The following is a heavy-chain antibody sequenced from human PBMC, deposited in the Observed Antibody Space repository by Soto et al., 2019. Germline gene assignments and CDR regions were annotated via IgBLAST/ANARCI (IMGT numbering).Heavy chain of an antibody. CDR2: INHSGST. CDR3: ARGPGCSGWYLTRSAFDI. CDR1: GGSFSGYY. D-gene: IGHD6-19*01. V-gene: IGHV4-34*01. J-gene: IGHJ3*02. Sequence: SETLSLTCAVYGGSFSGYYWSWIRQPPGKGLEWIGEINHSGSTNYNPSLKSRVTISVDTSKNQFSLKLSSVTAADTAVYYCARGPGCSGWYLTRSAFDIWGQGTMVTVSS.